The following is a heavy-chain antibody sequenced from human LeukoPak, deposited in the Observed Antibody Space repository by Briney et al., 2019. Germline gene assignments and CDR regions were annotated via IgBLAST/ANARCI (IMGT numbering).Heavy chain of an antibody. CDR1: GPTFSTSG. D-gene: IGHD1-14*01. J-gene: IGHJ4*02. CDR3: ATETNGRHYDY. V-gene: IGHV3-21*06. CDR2: IGPTGSDR. Sequence: GGSLRLSCTGSGPTFSTSGFNWVRQAPGKGLEWVASIGPTGSDRYHADSIKGRFTISRDNANNFLYLQMNSLRAEDTAVYYCATETNGRHYDYWGQGTLLTVSS.